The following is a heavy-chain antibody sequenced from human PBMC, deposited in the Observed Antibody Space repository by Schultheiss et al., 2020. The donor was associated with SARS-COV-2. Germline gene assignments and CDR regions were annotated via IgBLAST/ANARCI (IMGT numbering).Heavy chain of an antibody. CDR2: IYYSGST. D-gene: IGHD2-2*01. CDR3: ARDRQVVPAAIYWFDP. V-gene: IGHV4-59*12. J-gene: IGHJ5*02. Sequence: SETLSLTCAVYSGSFSGYYWSWIRQPPGKGLEWIGYIYYSGSTNYNPSLKSRVTISVDTSKNQFSLKVTSVTAADTAVYYCARDRQVVPAAIYWFDPWGQGTLVTVSS. CDR1: SGSFSGYY.